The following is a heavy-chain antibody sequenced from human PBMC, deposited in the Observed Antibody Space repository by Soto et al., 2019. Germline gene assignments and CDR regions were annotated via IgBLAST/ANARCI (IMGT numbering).Heavy chain of an antibody. CDR3: ARLMDGYNGNYYYYGMDV. V-gene: IGHV5-10-1*01. D-gene: IGHD5-12*01. Sequence: LGESLKISCKGSGYSFTSYWISWVRQMPGKGLEWMGRIDPSDSYTNYSPSFQGHVTISADKSISTAYLQWSSLKASDTAMYYCARLMDGYNGNYYYYGMDVWGQGTTVTVSS. CDR1: GYSFTSYW. J-gene: IGHJ6*02. CDR2: IDPSDSYT.